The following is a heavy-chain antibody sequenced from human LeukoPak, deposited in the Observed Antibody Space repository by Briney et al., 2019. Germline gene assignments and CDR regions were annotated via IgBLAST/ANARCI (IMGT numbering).Heavy chain of an antibody. J-gene: IGHJ5*02. CDR1: AVTFNNYW. V-gene: IGHV5-51*01. Sequence: GESLKISCKGSAVTFNNYWIGWVRQMPGKGLEWMGIIYPGDSDPRYSPSFQGQVTISADKSISTAYLRWSSLKASDTAMYYCVRHMVRGHWFDPWGQGTLVTVSS. D-gene: IGHD3-10*01. CDR2: IYPGDSDP. CDR3: VRHMVRGHWFDP.